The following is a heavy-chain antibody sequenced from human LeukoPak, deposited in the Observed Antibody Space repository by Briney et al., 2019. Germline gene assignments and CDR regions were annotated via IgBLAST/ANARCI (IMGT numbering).Heavy chain of an antibody. J-gene: IGHJ5*02. V-gene: IGHV3-53*01. Sequence: GGSLRLSCAASGFILSCDYMWWVRQAPGKGLEWVSVIYTGGQTYYADSVKGRFTISRDNSKNTLYLQMNSLRVEDTAVYYCARHDSFEPWGQGTLVTVSS. CDR3: ARHDSFEP. CDR2: IYTGGQT. CDR1: GFILSCDY.